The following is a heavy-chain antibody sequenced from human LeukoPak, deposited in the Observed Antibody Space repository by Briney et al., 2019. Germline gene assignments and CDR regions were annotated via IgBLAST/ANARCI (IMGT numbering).Heavy chain of an antibody. V-gene: IGHV2-5*02. CDR1: GFSLTTYGVG. J-gene: IGHJ4*02. CDR3: AHRRRLDSDWNYGSFDY. D-gene: IGHD1-7*01. Sequence: SGPTLVRPTQTLTLTCSFSGFSLTTYGVGVGWIRQPPGKALEWLALIYWDDDKRYNPSLRSRLTILKDTSENQVVLTMANMDPVDTATYYCAHRRRLDSDWNYGSFDYWGQGTLVPVSS. CDR2: IYWDDDK.